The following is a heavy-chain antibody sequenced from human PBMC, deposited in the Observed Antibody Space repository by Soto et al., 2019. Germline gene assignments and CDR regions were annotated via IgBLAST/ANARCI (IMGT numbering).Heavy chain of an antibody. CDR3: ARSNWGSGDFAFSNDGLDI. CDR2: IWFDGTNK. J-gene: IGHJ3*02. CDR1: GFTFSSYG. Sequence: VQLVESGGGVVQPGRSLRLSCAASGFTFSSYGMHWVRQAPGKGLEWVAVIWFDGTNKYYADSVKGRFTISRDQSKSTLYLQMDNLRAEDTAVYYCARSNWGSGDFAFSNDGLDIWGQGTMLTVSS. D-gene: IGHD7-27*01. V-gene: IGHV3-33*01.